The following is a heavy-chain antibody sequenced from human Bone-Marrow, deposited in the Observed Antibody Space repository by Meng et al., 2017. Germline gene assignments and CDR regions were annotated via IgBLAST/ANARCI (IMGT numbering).Heavy chain of an antibody. Sequence: SETLSLTCAVSGYFISSGYYWGWIRQPPGKGLEWIGSIYHSGSTYYNPSLKSRVTISVDTSKNQFSLKLSSVTAADTAVYYCARDRGHTKAFDYWGQGTLVTVSS. D-gene: IGHD2-15*01. CDR1: GYFISSGYY. CDR2: IYHSGST. CDR3: ARDRGHTKAFDY. J-gene: IGHJ4*02. V-gene: IGHV4-38-2*02.